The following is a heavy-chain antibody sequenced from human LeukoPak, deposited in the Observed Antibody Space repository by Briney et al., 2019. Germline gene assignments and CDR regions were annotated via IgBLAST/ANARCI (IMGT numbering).Heavy chain of an antibody. V-gene: IGHV1-69*05. CDR1: GGTFSSYA. J-gene: IGHJ3*02. Sequence: SVKVSCKASGGTFSSYAISWVRQAPGQGLEWMGRIIPIFGTANHAQKFQGRVTITTDESTSTAYMELSSLRSEDTAVYYCARGDGYGDYAGAFDIWGQGTMSPSPQ. CDR3: ARGDGYGDYAGAFDI. D-gene: IGHD4-17*01. CDR2: IIPIFGTA.